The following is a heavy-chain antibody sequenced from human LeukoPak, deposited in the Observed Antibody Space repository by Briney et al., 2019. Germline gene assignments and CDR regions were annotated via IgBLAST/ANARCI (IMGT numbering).Heavy chain of an antibody. CDR2: IRSKAYGGTT. CDR1: GFTLGDYA. J-gene: IGHJ4*02. Sequence: GGSLRLSCTASGFTLGDYAMSWVRQAPGKGLEWVGFIRSKAYGGTTEYAASVKGRFTISRDDSKSIAYLQMNSLKTEDTAVYYCTRARCGGSCYDFDYWGQGTPVTVSS. CDR3: TRARCGGSCYDFDY. V-gene: IGHV3-49*04. D-gene: IGHD2-15*01.